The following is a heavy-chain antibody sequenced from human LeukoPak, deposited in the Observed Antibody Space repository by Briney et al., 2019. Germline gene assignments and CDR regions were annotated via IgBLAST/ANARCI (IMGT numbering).Heavy chain of an antibody. CDR1: GFTFSSYE. Sequence: GGSLRLSCAASGFTFSSYEMNWVRQAPGKGLEWVSTISGRGGSTYYADSVKGRFTITRDNSKNTLYLQMNNLRAEDTAVYYCAKDTGSRAVAGTRFDYWGQGTLVTVSS. D-gene: IGHD6-19*01. CDR3: AKDTGSRAVAGTRFDY. CDR2: ISGRGGST. V-gene: IGHV3-23*01. J-gene: IGHJ4*02.